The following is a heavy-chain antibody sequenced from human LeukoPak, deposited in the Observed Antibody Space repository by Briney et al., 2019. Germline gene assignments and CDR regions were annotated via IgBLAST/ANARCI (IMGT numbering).Heavy chain of an antibody. CDR2: SYNSGTT. D-gene: IGHD3-3*01. Sequence: SETLSLTCTVSGVSTSGYHWSWIRQPPGKGLEWIGYSYNSGTTTPHPSLKSRVTISVDPSKNQFSLRLTSVTAADTAVYYCARHGGSGSFDYWGQGTLVTVSS. CDR3: ARHGGSGSFDY. CDR1: GVSTSGYH. V-gene: IGHV4-59*08. J-gene: IGHJ4*02.